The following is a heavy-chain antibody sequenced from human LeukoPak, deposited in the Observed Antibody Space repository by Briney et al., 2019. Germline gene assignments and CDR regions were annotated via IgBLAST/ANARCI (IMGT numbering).Heavy chain of an antibody. J-gene: IGHJ4*02. CDR2: ISGSSSYI. D-gene: IGHD3-9*01. CDR1: GFTFSSYN. V-gene: IGHV3-21*01. CDR3: AREYYDILTGYAGFLDY. Sequence: GGSLRLSCAASGFTFSSYNMNWVRQAPGKGLEWVSSISGSSSYIYYADSVKGRFTISRGNAKNSLYLEMNSLRAEDTAVYYCAREYYDILTGYAGFLDYWGQGTLVTVSS.